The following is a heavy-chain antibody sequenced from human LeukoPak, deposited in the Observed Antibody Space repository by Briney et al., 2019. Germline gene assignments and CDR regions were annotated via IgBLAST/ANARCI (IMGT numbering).Heavy chain of an antibody. CDR1: GYTFTGYF. V-gene: IGHV1-2*02. CDR2: INPNSGGT. D-gene: IGHD3-10*01. CDR3: ARGHITMLP. Sequence: ASVKVSCKAAGYTFTGYFMHWVRQAPGQGLEWMGWINPNSGGTNYAQNLQGRVTMTTDTSTSAAYMELRSLRSDDTAVYYCARGHITMLPWGQGTMVTVSS. J-gene: IGHJ3*01.